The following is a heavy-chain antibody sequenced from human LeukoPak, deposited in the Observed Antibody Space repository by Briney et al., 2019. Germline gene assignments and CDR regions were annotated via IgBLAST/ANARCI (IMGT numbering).Heavy chain of an antibody. CDR2: IQTSGST. V-gene: IGHV4-4*07. D-gene: IGHD3-10*01. CDR1: GGSISSFY. J-gene: IGHJ5*02. CDR3: ARAVMMVRGVIIGGYWFDP. Sequence: NPSETLSLTCTVSGGSISSFYWSWIRQPAGTGLEWIGRIQTSGSTNHNPSLKSRVTMSLDTSKNQFSLKLNSVTAADTAVYYCARAVMMVRGVIIGGYWFDPWGQGTLVTVSS.